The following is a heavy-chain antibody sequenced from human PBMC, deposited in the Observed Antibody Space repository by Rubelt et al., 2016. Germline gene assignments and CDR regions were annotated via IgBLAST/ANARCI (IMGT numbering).Heavy chain of an antibody. Sequence: QLQLQESGPGLVQPSDTLSLICTVSGYFISSGYYWGWIRQSPGKGLEWIASIHHSGTTYFNPSLNSRITISVDTSNNQFSLKVRSVIAADTAVYYCTRMLYSVAYIYDYWGQGALVTVSS. V-gene: IGHV4-38-2*02. J-gene: IGHJ4*02. D-gene: IGHD1-26*01. CDR3: TRMLYSVAYIYDY. CDR1: GYFISSGYY. CDR2: IHHSGTT.